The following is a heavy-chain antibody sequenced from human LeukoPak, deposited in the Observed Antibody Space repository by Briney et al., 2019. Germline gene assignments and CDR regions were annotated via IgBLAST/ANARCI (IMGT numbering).Heavy chain of an antibody. Sequence: ASVKVSCKASGYAFTNYGLSWVRQAPGHGLEWMGWISGNGDNTKYVEEFQGRVTMTIDTSASTVYMELRGLRSEDTAVYYCARNGRGYSGYDRLYYFDYWGQGTLVTVSS. D-gene: IGHD5-12*01. CDR3: ARNGRGYSGYDRLYYFDY. J-gene: IGHJ4*02. CDR1: GYAFTNYG. V-gene: IGHV1-18*01. CDR2: ISGNGDNT.